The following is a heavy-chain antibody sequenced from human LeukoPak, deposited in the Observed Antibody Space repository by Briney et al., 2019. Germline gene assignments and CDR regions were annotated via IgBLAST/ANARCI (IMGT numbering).Heavy chain of an antibody. D-gene: IGHD3-9*01. Sequence: GGSLRLSCAASGFTFSSYAMSWVRQAPGKGLEWVSVVSGSGSRTYYTDSVKGRFTISRDNSKNTLYLQMNSLRAEDTAVYFCAKAQRTIRQYFYDGMDVWGQGATVTVSS. J-gene: IGHJ6*02. V-gene: IGHV3-23*01. CDR3: AKAQRTIRQYFYDGMDV. CDR2: VSGSGSRT. CDR1: GFTFSSYA.